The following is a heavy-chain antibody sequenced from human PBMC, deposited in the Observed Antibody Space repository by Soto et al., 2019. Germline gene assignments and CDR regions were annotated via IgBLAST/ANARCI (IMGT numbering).Heavy chain of an antibody. V-gene: IGHV2-5*02. Sequence: QITLKESGPTLVKPTQTLTLTCTFSGFSLSTSGVGVGWIRQPPGKALEWLAFIYWDEGKRYSPSLKRRLTKTKDTTKSEVVLTTTNMDPVDTATYYFDRTSVNWGSLGLIDYWGQGTLVPVSS. CDR1: GFSLSTSGVG. CDR2: IYWDEGK. D-gene: IGHD7-27*01. CDR3: DRTSVNWGSLGLIDY. J-gene: IGHJ4*02.